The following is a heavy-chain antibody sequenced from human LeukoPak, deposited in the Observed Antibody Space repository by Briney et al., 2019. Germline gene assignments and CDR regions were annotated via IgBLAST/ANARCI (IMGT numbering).Heavy chain of an antibody. V-gene: IGHV4-34*01. J-gene: IGHJ4*02. CDR2: INHSGST. D-gene: IGHD3-16*01. CDR1: GGSFSGYY. CDR3: ARDGARYFDY. Sequence: PSETLSLTCAVYGGSFSGYYWSWIRQPPGKGLEWIGEINHSGSTNYNPSLKSRVTISVDTSKNQFSLKLSSVTAADTAVYYCARDGARYFDYWGQGTLVTVSP.